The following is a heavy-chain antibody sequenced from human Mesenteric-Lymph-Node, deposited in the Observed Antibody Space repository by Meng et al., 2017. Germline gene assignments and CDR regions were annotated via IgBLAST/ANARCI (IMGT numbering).Heavy chain of an antibody. J-gene: IGHJ3*02. V-gene: IGHV3-23*01. CDR1: GFTFSSYA. Sequence: GESLKISCAASGFTFSSYAMSWVRQAPGKGLEWVSAISGSGGSTYYADSVKGRFTISRDNSKNTLYLQMNSLRAEDTAVYYCANLVFTTIDAFDIWGQGTMVTVSS. CDR3: ANLVFTTIDAFDI. CDR2: ISGSGGST. D-gene: IGHD3-22*01.